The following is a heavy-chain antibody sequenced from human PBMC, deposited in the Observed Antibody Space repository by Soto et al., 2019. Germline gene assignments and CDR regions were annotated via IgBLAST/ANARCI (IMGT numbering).Heavy chain of an antibody. CDR2: ISGSGGST. J-gene: IGHJ1*01. Sequence: GGSLRLSCAASGFTFNSYAMSWVRQAPGKGLEWVSSISGSGGSTYYADSVEGRFTMSRDNSKNTLYLQMNSLRVEDTAVYYCAKDYSSYEVAEYFQHGGQGTQVTVSS. CDR1: GFTFNSYA. D-gene: IGHD5-12*01. CDR3: AKDYSSYEVAEYFQH. V-gene: IGHV3-23*01.